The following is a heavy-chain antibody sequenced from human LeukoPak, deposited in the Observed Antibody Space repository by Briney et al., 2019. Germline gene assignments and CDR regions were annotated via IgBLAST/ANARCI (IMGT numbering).Heavy chain of an antibody. CDR3: ARIGISARGTNFHH. CDR1: GYTFTGYY. V-gene: IGHV1-2*02. Sequence: ASVKVSCKASGYTFTGYYMHWVRQAPGQGLEWMGWINLNSGGTNYAQKFQGRVTMTRDTSISTAYMELSRLRSDDTALYYCARIGISARGTNFHHWGQGTLVTASS. D-gene: IGHD6-13*01. CDR2: INLNSGGT. J-gene: IGHJ1*01.